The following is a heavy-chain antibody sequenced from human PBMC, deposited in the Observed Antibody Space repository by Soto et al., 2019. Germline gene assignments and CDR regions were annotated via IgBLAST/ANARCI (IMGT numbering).Heavy chain of an antibody. J-gene: IGHJ4*02. V-gene: IGHV1-46*01. Sequence: QVQLMQSGAEVKKPGASVKVSCKAYGDTFTDYYIHWVRQAPGQGLEWMGTVNPSGGHTTYTQHFVGRVTMTRNTSTSTLYMELTSLTSNDTAIYSCARGGHVVVVTAALDYWGQGTLVTVSS. CDR2: VNPSGGHT. CDR1: GDTFTDYY. CDR3: ARGGHVVVVTAALDY. D-gene: IGHD2-21*02.